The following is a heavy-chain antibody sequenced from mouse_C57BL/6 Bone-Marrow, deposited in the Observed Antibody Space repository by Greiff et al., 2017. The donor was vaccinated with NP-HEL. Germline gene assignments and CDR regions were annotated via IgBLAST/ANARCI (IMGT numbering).Heavy chain of an antibody. CDR2: INPNNGGT. Sequence: EVKLVESGPELVKPGASVKIPCKASGYTFTDYNMDWVKQSHGKSLEWIGDINPNNGGTIYNQKFKGKATLTVDKSSSTAYMELRSLTSEDTAVYYCATVSPPYYYAMDYWGQGTSVTVSS. V-gene: IGHV1-18*01. CDR1: GYTFTDYN. CDR3: ATVSPPYYYAMDY. J-gene: IGHJ4*01.